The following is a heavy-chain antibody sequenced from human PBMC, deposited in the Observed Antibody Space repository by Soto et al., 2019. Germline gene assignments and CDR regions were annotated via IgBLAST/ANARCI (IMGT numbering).Heavy chain of an antibody. CDR1: GYTFTGHY. Sequence: GASVKVSCKASGYTFTGHYIHWVRQAPEQGPEWMGEIGPESGATRYAEKFQGRVTMTLGTSITTVYMELKNLSPDDTAVYYCGRGRSGQIVVFYWGQGTPVTVSS. V-gene: IGHV1-2*02. J-gene: IGHJ4*02. CDR2: IGPESGAT. D-gene: IGHD1-26*01. CDR3: GRGRSGQIVVFY.